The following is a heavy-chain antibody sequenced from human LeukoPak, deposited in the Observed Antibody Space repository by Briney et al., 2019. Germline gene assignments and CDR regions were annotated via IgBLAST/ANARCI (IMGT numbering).Heavy chain of an antibody. V-gene: IGHV1-46*03. CDR2: INPSGGDT. CDR3: ALSLSYYDASAYYPFDY. Sequence: ASVKVSCKASGYTFANYYMHWVRQAPGQGLEWMGIINPSGGDTGFAQKFQGRVTMTRSTSISTAYMELSSLSSEDTAVYYCALSLSYYDASAYYPFDYWGQGTPVTVSS. J-gene: IGHJ4*02. CDR1: GYTFANYY. D-gene: IGHD3-22*01.